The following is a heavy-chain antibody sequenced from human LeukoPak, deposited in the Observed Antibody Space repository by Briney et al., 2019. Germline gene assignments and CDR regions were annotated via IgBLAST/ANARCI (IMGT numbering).Heavy chain of an antibody. D-gene: IGHD1-1*01. V-gene: IGHV3-21*01. Sequence: GGSLRLSCVASAFTFNIYNFNWVRQAPGKGLEWVSYISSTSSYIYYADSVRGRFTISRDNAKNSLYLQMDSLRVEDTAVYYCVRQATWNYSDFWGQGTLVTVSS. CDR1: AFTFNIYN. J-gene: IGHJ4*02. CDR3: VRQATWNYSDF. CDR2: ISSTSSYI.